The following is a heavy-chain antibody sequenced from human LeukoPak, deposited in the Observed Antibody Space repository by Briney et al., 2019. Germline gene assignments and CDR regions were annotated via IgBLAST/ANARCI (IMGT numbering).Heavy chain of an antibody. Sequence: GESLKISCKGSGYSFTSYWIGWVRQMPGKGLEWMGIIHPGDSDTRYSPSFQGQVTISADKSISTAYLQWSSLKASDTAMYYCARLYGQWLVLGPMDYWGQGTLVTVSS. V-gene: IGHV5-51*01. J-gene: IGHJ4*02. CDR3: ARLYGQWLVLGPMDY. CDR1: GYSFTSYW. D-gene: IGHD6-19*01. CDR2: IHPGDSDT.